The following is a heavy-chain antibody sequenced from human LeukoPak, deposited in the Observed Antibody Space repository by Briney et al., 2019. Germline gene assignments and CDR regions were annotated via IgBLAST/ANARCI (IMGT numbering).Heavy chain of an antibody. CDR2: IGGSGGGP. Sequence: PGGSLTLSCAASGFTFSSFVMNWVRQAPGKGLEWVSRIGGSGGGPYYADSVKGRFTISRDNSKNTLYLLMNTLRGDDTAVYYCAKISGSGSSHSDSWGQGTLVTVSS. D-gene: IGHD3-10*01. J-gene: IGHJ4*02. V-gene: IGHV3-23*01. CDR1: GFTFSSFV. CDR3: AKISGSGSSHSDS.